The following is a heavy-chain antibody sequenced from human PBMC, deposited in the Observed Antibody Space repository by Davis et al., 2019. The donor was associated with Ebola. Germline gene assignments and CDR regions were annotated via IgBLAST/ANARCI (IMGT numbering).Heavy chain of an antibody. V-gene: IGHV4-4*02. D-gene: IGHD2-8*02. CDR3: ARVGGTGKSDLEAFDS. Sequence: PSETLSLTCAVSGGSLSSSNWWSWVRQPPGKGLEWIGEIYHSGSTNYNPSLKTRLTISGDTSKNRFTLKLTSVTATDTAVYYCARVGGTGKSDLEAFDSWGQGTLVTVSS. J-gene: IGHJ4*02. CDR2: IYHSGST. CDR1: GGSLSSSNW.